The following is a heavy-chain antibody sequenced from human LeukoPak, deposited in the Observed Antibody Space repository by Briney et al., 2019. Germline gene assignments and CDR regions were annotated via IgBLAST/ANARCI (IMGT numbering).Heavy chain of an antibody. CDR2: ITGSGAGT. V-gene: IGHV3-23*01. CDR1: GFTFGSHA. CDR3: AKSKYCVTASCPWGY. J-gene: IGHJ4*02. D-gene: IGHD2-2*01. Sequence: GGSLRLSCEASGFTFGSHAMSWVRQAPGKGLEWVSVITGSGAGTYYADSLKGRFTISRDNSKNTLYLQMNNLRAEDTAVYYCAKSKYCVTASCPWGYWGQGTLVTVAS.